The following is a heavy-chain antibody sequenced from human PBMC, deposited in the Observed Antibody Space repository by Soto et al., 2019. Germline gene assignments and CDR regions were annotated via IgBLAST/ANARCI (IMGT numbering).Heavy chain of an antibody. V-gene: IGHV3-30-3*01. CDR3: ARDPKTSGGQHWAFNYFDS. CDR2: ISYDGTNK. D-gene: IGHD7-27*01. Sequence: LRLSCAASGFSFSISPMHWVRQAPGKGPEWVALISYDGTNKFYADFVKGRFTISRDNSKSTLYLQVDSLRPEDAAVYYCARDPKTSGGQHWAFNYFDSWGQGTLVTVSS. CDR1: GFSFSISP. J-gene: IGHJ4*02.